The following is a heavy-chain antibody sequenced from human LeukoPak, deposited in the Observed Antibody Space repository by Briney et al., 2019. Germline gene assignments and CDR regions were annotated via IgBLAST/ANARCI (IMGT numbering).Heavy chain of an antibody. D-gene: IGHD3-3*01. CDR1: GISFGSHW. J-gene: IGHJ6*02. V-gene: IGHV3-74*01. CDR3: AREPILTTHYGMDV. CDR2: ISRDGSST. Sequence: GGSLRLSCAASGISFGSHWMHWVRQAPGKGLVWVAHISRDGSSTTYADSVKGRFTISRDNAKNTLYLQMNSLRAEDTAVYYCAREPILTTHYGMDVWGQGTTVTVSS.